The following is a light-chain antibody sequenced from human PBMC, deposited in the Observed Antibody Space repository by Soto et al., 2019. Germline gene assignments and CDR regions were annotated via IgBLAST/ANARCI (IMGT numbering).Light chain of an antibody. V-gene: IGKV1-5*03. CDR3: QQYNEYSKT. CDR1: HPVGYS. Sequence: DVQVTQYQSTLSASVVGESTITCRASHPVGYSLAWFRQTPGKAPRLLIYKASTLQGGVPSRFNGSGSGTEFTLSISSLRSDDFGTYYCQQYNEYSKTFGQGTKVDIK. CDR2: KAS. J-gene: IGKJ1*01.